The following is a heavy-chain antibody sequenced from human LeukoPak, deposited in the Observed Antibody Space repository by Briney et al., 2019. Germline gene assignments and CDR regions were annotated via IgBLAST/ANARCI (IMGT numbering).Heavy chain of an antibody. J-gene: IGHJ5*02. CDR3: ARFGQPLVRNWFDP. CDR1: GGSFSGYY. D-gene: IGHD6-13*01. Sequence: KPSETLSLTCAVYGGSFSGYYWSWIRQPPGKGLEWIGEINHSGSTNYNPALKRRVTISVETSKNQFSLKLSSVTAADTAVYYCARFGQPLVRNWFDPWGQGTLFTVSS. CDR2: INHSGST. V-gene: IGHV4-34*01.